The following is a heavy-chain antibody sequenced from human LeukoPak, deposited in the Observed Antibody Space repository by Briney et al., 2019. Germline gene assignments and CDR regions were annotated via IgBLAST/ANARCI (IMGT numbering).Heavy chain of an antibody. CDR1: RFTFSSYV. CDR2: FAISGNT. J-gene: IGHJ4*02. Sequence: GGSLRLTCAASRFTFSSYVISWVRQAPGKRLEWVSTFAISGNTYYADSVKGRFTISRDNSKNTLSLQMNSLRAEDTAVYYCAKRTGRVGPTTSHFFESWGQGTLVTVSS. V-gene: IGHV3-23*01. D-gene: IGHD1-1*01. CDR3: AKRTGRVGPTTSHFFES.